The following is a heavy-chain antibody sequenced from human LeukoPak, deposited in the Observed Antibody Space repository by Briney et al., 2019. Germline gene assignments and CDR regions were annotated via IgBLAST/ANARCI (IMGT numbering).Heavy chain of an antibody. CDR3: ATSIYGDYVGMWRSFDY. Sequence: ASVKVSCKVSGYTLTELSMHWVRQAPGKGLEWMGGFDPGDGETIYAQKFQGRVTMTEDTSTDTAYVELSSLRSEDTAVYYCATSIYGDYVGMWRSFDYWGQGTLVTVSS. CDR1: GYTLTELS. D-gene: IGHD4-17*01. J-gene: IGHJ4*02. CDR2: FDPGDGET. V-gene: IGHV1-24*01.